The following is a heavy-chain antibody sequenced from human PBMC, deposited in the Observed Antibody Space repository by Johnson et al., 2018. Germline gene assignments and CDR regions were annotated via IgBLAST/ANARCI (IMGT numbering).Heavy chain of an antibody. CDR2: INQDGSVE. CDR1: GITFNNEW. CDR3: ATSHHYAFDF. Sequence: VQLVQSGGGLVQPGGSLRLSCAASGITFNNEWMTWVRQAPGKGLEWVANINQDGSVEHYADSVKGRFTVSRDNGRNSLYLQMSSLRAEETAVYYCATSHHYAFDFWGQGTMLTVSS. J-gene: IGHJ3*01. V-gene: IGHV3-7*01.